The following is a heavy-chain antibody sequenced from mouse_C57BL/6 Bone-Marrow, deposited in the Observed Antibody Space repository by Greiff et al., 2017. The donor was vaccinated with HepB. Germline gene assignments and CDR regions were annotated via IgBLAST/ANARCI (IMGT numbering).Heavy chain of an antibody. D-gene: IGHD3-2*02. CDR1: GYTFTEYT. Sequence: QVQLQQSGAELVKPGASVKLSCKASGYTFTEYTIHWVQQRSGQGLEWIGWFYPGSGSIKYNEKFKDKATLTADKSSSTVYMELSRLTSEDSAVYCGARHEDRDSSGYVWFAYWGQGTLVTVSA. J-gene: IGHJ3*01. CDR2: FYPGSGSI. V-gene: IGHV1-62-2*01. CDR3: ARHEDRDSSGYVWFAY.